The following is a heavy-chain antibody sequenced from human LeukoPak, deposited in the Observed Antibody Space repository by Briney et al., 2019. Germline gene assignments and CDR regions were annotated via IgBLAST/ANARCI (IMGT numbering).Heavy chain of an antibody. CDR1: GFTFSSYG. CDR2: IGGSGGST. V-gene: IGHV3-23*01. J-gene: IGHJ4*02. CDR3: AKYHRGYSSSWYLGDFDY. Sequence: GGSLRLSCAASGFTFSSYGMSWVRQAPGKGLEWVSAIGGSGGSTYYADSVKGRFTISRDNSKNTLYLQMSSLRAEDTAVYYCAKYHRGYSSSWYLGDFDYWGQGTLVTVSS. D-gene: IGHD6-13*01.